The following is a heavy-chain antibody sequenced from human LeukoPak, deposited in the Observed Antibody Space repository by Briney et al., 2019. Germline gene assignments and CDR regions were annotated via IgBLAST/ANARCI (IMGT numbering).Heavy chain of an antibody. V-gene: IGHV4-59*08. CDR1: GGSISSYY. CDR2: IHYSGST. D-gene: IGHD3-10*01. CDR3: ARHRGYYYGSGSYYLS. Sequence: SETLSLTCTVSGGSISSYYWSWIRQPPGKGLEWIGYIHYSGSTNYNPSLKSRVTISVDTSKNQFSLKLSSVTAADTAVYYCARHRGYYYGSGSYYLSWGQGTLVTVSS. J-gene: IGHJ5*02.